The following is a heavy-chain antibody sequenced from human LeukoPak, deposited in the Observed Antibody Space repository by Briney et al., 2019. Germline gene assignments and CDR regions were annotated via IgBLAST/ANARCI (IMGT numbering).Heavy chain of an antibody. CDR3: ARVPDRGDYGLDV. J-gene: IGHJ3*01. V-gene: IGHV4-59*01. CDR1: GGFISDYY. D-gene: IGHD4-17*01. Sequence: SETLSLTCIVSGGFISDYYWSWIRQPPGKGLEWIGYIYNSGSTQYNPSLKGRVSISVDTSKKQFPLRLNSVTAADTAVYYCARVPDRGDYGLDVWGQGTMVTVSS. CDR2: IYNSGST.